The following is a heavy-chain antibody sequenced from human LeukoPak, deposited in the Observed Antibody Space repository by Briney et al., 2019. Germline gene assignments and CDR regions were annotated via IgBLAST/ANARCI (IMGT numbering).Heavy chain of an antibody. CDR2: IYYSGST. V-gene: IGHV4-59*12. CDR1: GGFISDYY. CDR3: ARGRAFDI. J-gene: IGHJ3*02. Sequence: PSETLSLTCIVSGGFISDYYWSWIRQPPGKKLEWIGSIYYSGSTSYNPSLKSRVTISVDTSKNQFSLKLSSVTAADTAVYYCARGRAFDIWGQGTMVTVSS.